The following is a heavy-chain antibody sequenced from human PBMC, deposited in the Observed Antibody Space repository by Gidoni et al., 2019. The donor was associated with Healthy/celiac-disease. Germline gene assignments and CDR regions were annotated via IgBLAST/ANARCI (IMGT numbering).Heavy chain of an antibody. D-gene: IGHD6-19*01. CDR2: IRSKANSYAT. J-gene: IGHJ6*02. V-gene: IGHV3-73*01. Sequence: EVQLVESGGGLVQPGGSLKLSCAASGFTFSGSAMHWVRQASGKGLEWVGRIRSKANSYATAYAASVKGRFTISRDDSKNTAYLQMNSLKTEDTAVYYCTRREVYSSGRTGYGMDVWGQGTTVTVSS. CDR1: GFTFSGSA. CDR3: TRREVYSSGRTGYGMDV.